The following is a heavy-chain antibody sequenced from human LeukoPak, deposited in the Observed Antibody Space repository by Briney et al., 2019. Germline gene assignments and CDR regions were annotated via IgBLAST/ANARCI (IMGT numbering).Heavy chain of an antibody. Sequence: GASVKVSCKAFGYAFTIYAINWVGQATGQGIEWMGWMNPNSGNTGYAQKFQGRVNMTRNTSISTAYMELSSLRSEDTAVYYCARAPSGGATDWFDPWGQGTLVSVSS. J-gene: IGHJ5*02. D-gene: IGHD1-26*01. CDR1: GYAFTIYA. CDR3: ARAPSGGATDWFDP. V-gene: IGHV1-8*01. CDR2: MNPNSGNT.